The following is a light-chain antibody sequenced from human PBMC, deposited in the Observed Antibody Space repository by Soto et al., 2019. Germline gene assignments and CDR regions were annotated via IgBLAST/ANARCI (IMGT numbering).Light chain of an antibody. CDR3: QHSYSTPLT. J-gene: IGKJ1*01. CDR2: SAS. V-gene: IGKV1-39*01. Sequence: DIQMTQSPSSLSASVGDRVTITCRASQDISNYLNWYQQKPGKAPKLLVYSASSLQSGVPSRFSGGGSGTDFTLTISSLQPEDFATYYCQHSYSTPLTFGQGTKVEIK. CDR1: QDISNY.